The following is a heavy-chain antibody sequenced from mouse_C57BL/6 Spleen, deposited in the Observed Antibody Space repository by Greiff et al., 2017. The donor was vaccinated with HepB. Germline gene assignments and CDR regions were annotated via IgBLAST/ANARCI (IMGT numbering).Heavy chain of an antibody. J-gene: IGHJ4*01. V-gene: IGHV1-55*01. Sequence: QVQLQQPGAELVKPGASVKMSCKASGYTFTSYWITWVKQRPGQGLEWIGDIYPGSGSTNYNEKFKSKATLTVDTSSSTAYMQLSSLTSEDSAVYYCARRNGIYAAMDYWGQGTSVTVSS. CDR2: IYPGSGST. CDR3: ARRNGIYAAMDY. D-gene: IGHD2-1*01. CDR1: GYTFTSYW.